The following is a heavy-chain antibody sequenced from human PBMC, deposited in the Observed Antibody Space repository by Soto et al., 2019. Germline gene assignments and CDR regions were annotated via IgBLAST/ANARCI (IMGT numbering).Heavy chain of an antibody. CDR3: ARTLAVAGDYFDY. D-gene: IGHD6-19*01. V-gene: IGHV4-59*08. CDR1: GGSISSYY. J-gene: IGHJ4*02. Sequence: SETLSLTCTVSGGSISSYYWSWIRQPPGKGLEWIGYIYYSGSTNYNPSLKSRVTISVDTSKNQFSLKLSSVTAADTAVYCCARTLAVAGDYFDYWGQGTQVTVSS. CDR2: IYYSGST.